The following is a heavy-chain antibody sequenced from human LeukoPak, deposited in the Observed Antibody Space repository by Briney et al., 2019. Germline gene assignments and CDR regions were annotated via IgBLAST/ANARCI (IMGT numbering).Heavy chain of an antibody. Sequence: GASVKVSCKASGYTFTSYGISWVRQAPGQGLEWMGWISAYNGNTNYAQKLQGRVTMTTDTSTSTAYMELSSLRSEDTAVYYCAHNHHSSGWYWGALDIWGQGTMVTVSS. CDR1: GYTFTSYG. CDR2: ISAYNGNT. CDR3: AHNHHSSGWYWGALDI. D-gene: IGHD6-19*01. J-gene: IGHJ3*02. V-gene: IGHV1-18*01.